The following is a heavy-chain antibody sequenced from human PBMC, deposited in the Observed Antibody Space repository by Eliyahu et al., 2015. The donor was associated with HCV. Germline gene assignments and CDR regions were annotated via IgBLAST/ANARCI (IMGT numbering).Heavy chain of an antibody. CDR2: INSXGSXT. CDR1: XFTFSSNW. V-gene: IGHV3-74*01. J-gene: IGHJ4*02. CDR3: AKYTSSWYDY. Sequence: EVQLVESGGGLVQPGGSLRLSCAASXFTFSSNWMHWVRQVPGKGLAWVXRINSXGSXTDYADSVKGRFTISRDNARNTLYLQMNTLRAEDTAMYYCAKYTSSWYDYWGQGTLVTVSS. D-gene: IGHD5-12*01.